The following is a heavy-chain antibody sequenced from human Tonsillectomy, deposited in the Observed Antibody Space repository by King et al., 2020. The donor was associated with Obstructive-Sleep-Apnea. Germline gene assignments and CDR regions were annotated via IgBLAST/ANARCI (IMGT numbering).Heavy chain of an antibody. Sequence: VQLVESGGGLVQPGGSLRLSCAVSGFTISNYGMSWVRQAPGKGLEWVSSISFSDDTTHYADSVRGRFTISRDSSKQTLYLEMSSLRVEDTAVYYCAIAYHLLWDYWGQGSLVTVSS. CDR3: AIAYHLLWDY. CDR1: GFTISNYG. D-gene: IGHD2-2*01. V-gene: IGHV3-23*04. CDR2: ISFSDDTT. J-gene: IGHJ4*02.